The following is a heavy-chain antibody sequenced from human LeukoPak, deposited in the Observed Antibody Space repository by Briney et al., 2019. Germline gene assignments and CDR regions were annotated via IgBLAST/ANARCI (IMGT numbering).Heavy chain of an antibody. CDR2: IKTDGSIT. CDR1: GFSFSVYW. J-gene: IGHJ4*02. Sequence: GGSLRLSCAASGFSFSVYWMHWVRQAPGKGPVWVSRIKTDGSITDYADFVKGRFTISRDNAKNTLYLQMDSLGAEDTAVYYCARDFVNSGYYFDYWGQGTQVTVSS. V-gene: IGHV3-74*01. D-gene: IGHD3-22*01. CDR3: ARDFVNSGYYFDY.